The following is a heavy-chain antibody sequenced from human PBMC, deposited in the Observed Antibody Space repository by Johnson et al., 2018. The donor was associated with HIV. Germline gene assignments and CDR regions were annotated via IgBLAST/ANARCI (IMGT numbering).Heavy chain of an antibody. CDR3: ATDIVVVLAVTGTGAAFDI. V-gene: IGHV3-9*01. CDR2: IRWNSGSI. Sequence: VQLVESGGGLVQPGRSLRLSCAASGFTFDDYAMHWVRQAPGKGLEWVSGIRWNSGSIGYADSVKGRFTIPRDNAKNSLYLQMNSLRAEDTAVYYCATDIVVVLAVTGTGAAFDIWGQGTMVTVSS. D-gene: IGHD2-15*01. CDR1: GFTFDDYA. J-gene: IGHJ3*02.